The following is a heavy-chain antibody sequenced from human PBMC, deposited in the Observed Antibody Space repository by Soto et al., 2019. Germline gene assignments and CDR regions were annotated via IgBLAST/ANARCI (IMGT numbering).Heavy chain of an antibody. V-gene: IGHV3-33*01. CDR2: IWHDGSKK. D-gene: IGHD1-1*01. CDR3: ARDERSWYFDL. J-gene: IGHJ2*01. Sequence: QVQLVESGGGVVQPGRSLRLSCAASGFTFSNYGMHWVRQAPGKGLEWVALIWHDGSKKYYVDSVKGRFTISRDNTKNTLYLHMHSLRAEDTAVYYCARDERSWYFDLWGRGTLVTVSS. CDR1: GFTFSNYG.